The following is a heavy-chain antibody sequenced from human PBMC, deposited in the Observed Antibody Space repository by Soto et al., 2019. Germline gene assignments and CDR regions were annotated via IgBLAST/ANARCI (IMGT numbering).Heavy chain of an antibody. CDR3: TRRLAVPATAPFDY. Sequence: GGSLRLSCAASGFTFSGSAMHWVRQASGKGLEWVGRIRSKANSYATAYAASVKGRFTISRDDSKNTAYLQMNSLKTEDTAVYYCTRRLAVPATAPFDYWGQGTLVTVSS. D-gene: IGHD2-2*01. CDR2: IRSKANSYAT. CDR1: GFTFSGSA. J-gene: IGHJ4*02. V-gene: IGHV3-73*01.